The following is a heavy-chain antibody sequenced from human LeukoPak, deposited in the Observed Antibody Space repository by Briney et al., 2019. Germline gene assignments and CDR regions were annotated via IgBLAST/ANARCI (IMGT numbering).Heavy chain of an antibody. V-gene: IGHV3-53*01. D-gene: IGHD3-9*01. J-gene: IGHJ4*02. CDR1: GFTVSSNY. CDR2: IYSGGST. CDR3: AKRLGKYFDWLAPVDY. Sequence: GGSLRLSCAASGFTVSSNYMSWVRQAPGKGLEWVSVIYSGGSTYYADSVKGRFTISRDNSKNTLYLQMNSLRAEDTAVYYCAKRLGKYFDWLAPVDYWGQGTLVTVSS.